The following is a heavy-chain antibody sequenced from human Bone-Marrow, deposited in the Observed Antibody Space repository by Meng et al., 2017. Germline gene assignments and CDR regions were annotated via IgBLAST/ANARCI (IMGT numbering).Heavy chain of an antibody. CDR2: IWYDGSNK. V-gene: IGHV3-33*01. CDR1: GVNFSSYG. J-gene: IGHJ4*02. Sequence: GESLKISCAASGVNFSSYGMHWVRQAPGKGLEWVAVIWYDGSNKYYADSVKGRLTISRDKAKNTLYLQMNSLRAEDAAVYYCGREGRNDDYDFDYWGQGTLVTVSS. D-gene: IGHD5-12*01. CDR3: GREGRNDDYDFDY.